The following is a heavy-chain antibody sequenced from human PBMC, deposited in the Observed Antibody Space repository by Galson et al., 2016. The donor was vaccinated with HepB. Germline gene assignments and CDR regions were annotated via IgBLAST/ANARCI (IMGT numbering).Heavy chain of an antibody. CDR2: IWRDGSNK. Sequence: SLRLSCAASGFTLSSFGMHWVRQAPGKGLEWVALIWRDGSNKYNADSVKGRFTISRDNSKNTLYLQMNSLSVDDTAVYYCARVPRLSSHDYYYAMDVWGKGTTVIVSS. CDR3: ARVPRLSSHDYYYAMDV. D-gene: IGHD2-2*01. V-gene: IGHV3-33*01. J-gene: IGHJ6*04. CDR1: GFTLSSFG.